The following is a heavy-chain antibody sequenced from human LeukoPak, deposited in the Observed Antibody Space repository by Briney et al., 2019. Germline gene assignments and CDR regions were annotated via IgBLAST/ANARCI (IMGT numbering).Heavy chain of an antibody. CDR3: ARIPIAARRVTWFDP. Sequence: ASVKVSCKASGYTFTSYDINWVRQATGQGLEWMGWMNPNSGNTGYAQKFQGRVTMTRNTSISTAYMELSSLRSEDTGVYYCARIPIAARRVTWFDPWGQGTLVTVSS. CDR1: GYTFTSYD. V-gene: IGHV1-8*01. D-gene: IGHD6-6*01. J-gene: IGHJ5*02. CDR2: MNPNSGNT.